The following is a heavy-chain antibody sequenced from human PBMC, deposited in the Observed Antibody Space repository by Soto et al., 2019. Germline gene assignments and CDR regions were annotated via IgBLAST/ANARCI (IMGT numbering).Heavy chain of an antibody. CDR3: ARDGGYSSGWYHFDY. D-gene: IGHD6-19*01. J-gene: IGHJ4*02. V-gene: IGHV3-21*06. Sequence: EVQLVESGGGLVKPGGSLRLSCAASGFTFSSYSMNWVRQAPGKGLEWVASISRRNSYIYYADSVKGRFTISRDNAKNSLYLQMNSLRAEDTAVYYCARDGGYSSGWYHFDYWGQGTLVTVSS. CDR1: GFTFSSYS. CDR2: ISRRNSYI.